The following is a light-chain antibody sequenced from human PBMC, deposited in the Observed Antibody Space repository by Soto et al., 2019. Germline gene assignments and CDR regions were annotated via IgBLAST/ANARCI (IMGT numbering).Light chain of an antibody. Sequence: QSALTQPPSASGTPGQRVTLSCSGSSSNIGSNYVYWYQQLPGTAPKLLIYRNNQRPSGVPDRFSGSKSGTSASLAISGLRSEDEAAYYCAAWDDSLSGYVFGTGTKVTVL. CDR3: AAWDDSLSGYV. J-gene: IGLJ1*01. CDR1: SSNIGSNY. V-gene: IGLV1-47*01. CDR2: RNN.